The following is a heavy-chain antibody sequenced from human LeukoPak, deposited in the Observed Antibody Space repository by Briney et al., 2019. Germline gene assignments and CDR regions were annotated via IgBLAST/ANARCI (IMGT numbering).Heavy chain of an antibody. V-gene: IGHV1-2*02. Sequence: ASVKVSCKASGYTFTSYSISWVRQAPGQGPEWMGWINPNSGGTNYAQKFQGRVTMTRDTSISTAYMELSRLRSDDTAVYYCARGHGSYYYYMDVWGKGTTVTVSS. CDR2: INPNSGGT. CDR3: ARGHGSYYYYMDV. CDR1: GYTFTSYS. J-gene: IGHJ6*03. D-gene: IGHD3-10*01.